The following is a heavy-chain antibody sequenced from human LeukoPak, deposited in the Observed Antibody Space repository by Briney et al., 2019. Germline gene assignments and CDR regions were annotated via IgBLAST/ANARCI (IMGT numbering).Heavy chain of an antibody. CDR1: GYTFTGYY. J-gene: IGHJ5*02. Sequence: ASVKVSCKASGYTFTGYYMHWVRQAPGQGLEWMGWINPNSGGTNYAQKFQGRVTMTRDTSISTAYMELSRLRSDDAAVYYCARGRGSRNWFDPWGQGTLVTVSS. CDR3: ARGRGSRNWFDP. V-gene: IGHV1-2*02. CDR2: INPNSGGT. D-gene: IGHD3-10*01.